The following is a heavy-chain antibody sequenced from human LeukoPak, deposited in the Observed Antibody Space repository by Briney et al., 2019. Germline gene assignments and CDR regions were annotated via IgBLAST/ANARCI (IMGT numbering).Heavy chain of an antibody. V-gene: IGHV3-30-3*01. Sequence: GGSLRLSCAASGFTFSSYAMHWVRQAPGKGLEWVAVISYDGSNKYYADSVKGRFTISRGNCKNTLYLQMNSLRAEDTAVYYCARGLYCSSTSCYPHAFDIWGQGTMVTVSS. D-gene: IGHD2-2*01. CDR3: ARGLYCSSTSCYPHAFDI. CDR1: GFTFSSYA. CDR2: ISYDGSNK. J-gene: IGHJ3*02.